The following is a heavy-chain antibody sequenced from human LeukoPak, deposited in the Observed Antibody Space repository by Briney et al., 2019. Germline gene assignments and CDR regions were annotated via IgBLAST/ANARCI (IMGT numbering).Heavy chain of an antibody. J-gene: IGHJ5*02. V-gene: IGHV1-18*01. D-gene: IGHD1-26*01. Sequence: ASVKVSCEASGYTFTSYGISWVRQAPGQGLEWMGWVSAYNGNTNYAQKLQGRVTMTTDTSTSTAYMELRSLRSDDTAVYYCARIVGAFGGGPDNXFDPXXXGTLVTV. CDR3: ARIVGAFGGGPDNXFDP. CDR1: GYTFTSYG. CDR2: VSAYNGNT.